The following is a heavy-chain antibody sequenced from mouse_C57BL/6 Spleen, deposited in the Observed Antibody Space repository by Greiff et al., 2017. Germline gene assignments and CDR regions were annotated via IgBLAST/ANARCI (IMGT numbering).Heavy chain of an antibody. J-gene: IGHJ1*03. D-gene: IGHD4-1*01. CDR3: ARWVGPDWYFDV. Sequence: QVQLKESGAELVRPGASVKLSCKASGYTFTDYYINWVKQRPGQGLEWIARIYPGSGNTYYNEKFKGKATLTAEKSSSTAYMQLSSLTSEDSAVYFCARWVGPDWYFDVWGTGTTVTVSS. CDR2: IYPGSGNT. V-gene: IGHV1-76*01. CDR1: GYTFTDYY.